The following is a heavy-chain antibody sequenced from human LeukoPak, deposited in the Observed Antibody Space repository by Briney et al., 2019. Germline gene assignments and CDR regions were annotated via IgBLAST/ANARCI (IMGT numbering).Heavy chain of an antibody. Sequence: GGSLRLSCAASGFTFSDYYMSWIRQAPGKGLEWVSYISSSASSIYYADSVKGRFTISRDNVKNSLYLQMNSLRAEDTAVYYCARDWGVGGRDYWGQGTLVTVSS. D-gene: IGHD3-10*01. J-gene: IGHJ4*02. CDR1: GFTFSDYY. V-gene: IGHV3-11*01. CDR3: ARDWGVGGRDY. CDR2: ISSSASSI.